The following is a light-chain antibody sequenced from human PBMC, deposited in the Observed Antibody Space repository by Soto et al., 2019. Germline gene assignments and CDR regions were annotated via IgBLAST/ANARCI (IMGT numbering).Light chain of an antibody. J-gene: IGKJ4*01. CDR3: QQTYNLPPT. CDR1: QTISTY. V-gene: IGKV1-39*01. CDR2: SIS. Sequence: DIQLTQSPSSLSASVGDRVSITCRTSQTISTYSNWYHHRPGQAPKLLIYSISNLQSGVPSRFSGGGAGTEFTLTISSLQPEDFGSYSCQQTYNLPPTFGGGTRVQIK.